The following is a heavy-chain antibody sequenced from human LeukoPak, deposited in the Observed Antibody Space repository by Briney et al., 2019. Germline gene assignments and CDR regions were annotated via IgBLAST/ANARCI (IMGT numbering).Heavy chain of an antibody. CDR3: AREEDSYGSYGDY. D-gene: IGHD5-18*01. J-gene: IGHJ4*02. V-gene: IGHV4-34*01. Sequence: SETLSLTCTVSGGSISSYYWSWIRQPPGKGLEWIGEINHSGSTNYNPSLKSRVTISVDTSKNQFSLKLSSVTAADTAVYYCAREEDSYGSYGDYWGQGTLVTVSS. CDR1: GGSISSYY. CDR2: INHSGST.